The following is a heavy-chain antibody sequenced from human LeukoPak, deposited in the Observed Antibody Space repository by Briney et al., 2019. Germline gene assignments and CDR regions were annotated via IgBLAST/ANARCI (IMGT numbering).Heavy chain of an antibody. CDR2: ISSNGGST. V-gene: IGHV3-64*01. CDR1: GLTLSSYA. J-gene: IGHJ3*02. CDR3: ARDGGDHIYVFDI. D-gene: IGHD2-21*02. Sequence: GGSLRLSCAASGLTLSSYAMHWVRQAPGKGLEYVSAISSNGGSTYYAKSVKGRFTISRDNSKNTLYLQMGSLRAEDMAVYYCARDGGDHIYVFDIWGQGTMVTVSS.